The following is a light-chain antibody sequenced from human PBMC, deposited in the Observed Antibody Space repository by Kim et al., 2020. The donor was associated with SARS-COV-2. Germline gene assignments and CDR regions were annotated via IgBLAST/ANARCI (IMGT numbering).Light chain of an antibody. V-gene: IGKV1-39*01. CDR1: QSISNY. CDR3: QQSFSTPAS. J-gene: IGKJ2*03. CDR2: TAS. Sequence: DIQMTQSPSSLSASVGDRVTITCRSSQSISNYLNWYQQRPGKAPKLLIYTASSLQSGVPSRFSGSGSGTDFTLTISSLQPEDFASYYCQQSFSTPASFGRGTNLE.